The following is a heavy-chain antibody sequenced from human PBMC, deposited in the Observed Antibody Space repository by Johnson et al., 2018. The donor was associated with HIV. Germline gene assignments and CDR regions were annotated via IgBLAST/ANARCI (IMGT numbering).Heavy chain of an antibody. V-gene: IGHV3-15*01. CDR1: GFTFSNAW. Sequence: VQLVESGGGLVHPGGSLRLSCAASGFTFSNAWMSWVRQAPGKGLEWVGRIKSKTDGGTTDYAAPVKGRFTISRDDSKNTLYLQINSLKTEDTAVYDCTTDWAIAVHRDDAFDIWGQGTMVTVSS. D-gene: IGHD6-19*01. J-gene: IGHJ3*02. CDR2: IKSKTDGGTT. CDR3: TTDWAIAVHRDDAFDI.